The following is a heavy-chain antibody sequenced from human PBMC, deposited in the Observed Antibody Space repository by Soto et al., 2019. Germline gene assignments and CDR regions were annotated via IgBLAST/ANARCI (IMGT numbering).Heavy chain of an antibody. CDR3: ARDRGGGSIFGGHYGMDV. CDR2: ISSSSSST. Sequence: GGSLRPSRAASGFIFRDFYMSWIRQVPGKGLEWLSKISSSSSSTDYADSVKGRFTISRDNAKNSLYLQMSSLRAEDTAVYYCARDRGGGSIFGGHYGMDVWGQGTTVTVSS. CDR1: GFIFRDFY. V-gene: IGHV3-11*06. D-gene: IGHD3-3*01. J-gene: IGHJ6*02.